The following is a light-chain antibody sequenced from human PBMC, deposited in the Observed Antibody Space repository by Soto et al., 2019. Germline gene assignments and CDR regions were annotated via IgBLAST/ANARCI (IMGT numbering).Light chain of an antibody. V-gene: IGLV1-44*01. CDR2: SNN. CDR3: AAWDDSLNGQVV. Sequence: QSALTQPPSASGTPGQRVTISCSGSSPNIGSNTVNWYQQLPGTAPKLVMYSNNQRPSGVPDRFSGSKSGTSASLAISGLQPEDEADYYCAAWDDSLNGQVVFGGGTKLTVL. J-gene: IGLJ2*01. CDR1: SPNIGSNT.